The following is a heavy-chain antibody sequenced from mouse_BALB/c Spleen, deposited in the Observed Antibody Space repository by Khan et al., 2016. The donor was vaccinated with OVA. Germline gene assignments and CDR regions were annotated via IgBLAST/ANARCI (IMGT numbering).Heavy chain of an antibody. J-gene: IGHJ2*01. CDR3: ARRKKIVATYFDY. V-gene: IGHV1S81*02. CDR2: TNPTNGRT. CDR1: GYTFTSYW. Sequence: VQLQQSGAELVKAGASVKMSCKASGYTFTSYWMHWVKQRLGQGLEWFAETNPTNGRTYYNEKLKSKATRTVDNSSSTAYMLLSGQTFEDSAVYYCARRKKIVATYFDYWGQGTTLTVAS. D-gene: IGHD1-1*01.